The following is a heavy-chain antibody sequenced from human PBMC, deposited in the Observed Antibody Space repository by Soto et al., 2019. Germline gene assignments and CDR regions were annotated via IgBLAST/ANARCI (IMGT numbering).Heavy chain of an antibody. Sequence: DVQLVESGGGLVQPGGSLRLSCAASGFAFSSYEMNWVRQSPGKGLEWLSYISSTASTIHYADSVKGRFTISRDNANNSVYLQMNSLTADDSAVYYCARAAGIMTRGFHGMDVWGQGTTVTVSS. CDR1: GFAFSSYE. CDR2: ISSTASTI. V-gene: IGHV3-48*03. CDR3: ARAAGIMTRGFHGMDV. J-gene: IGHJ6*02. D-gene: IGHD3-10*01.